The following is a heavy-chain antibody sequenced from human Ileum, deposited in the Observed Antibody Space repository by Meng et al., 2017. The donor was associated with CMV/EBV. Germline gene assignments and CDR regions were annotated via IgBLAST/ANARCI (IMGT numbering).Heavy chain of an antibody. V-gene: IGHV4-39*07. Sequence: QLPLQESGPGLGKPSETLPLTCTASGGSTTSSTYYWGWIRQPPGKGLEWIGSVYYSGTTYYNPSLKSRVNMSIDTSKNRFSLKLSSATAADTAVYYCARNVGFYSSQIAYWGQGALVTVSS. CDR1: GGSTTSSTYY. D-gene: IGHD3-3*01. J-gene: IGHJ4*02. CDR2: VYYSGTT. CDR3: ARNVGFYSSQIAY.